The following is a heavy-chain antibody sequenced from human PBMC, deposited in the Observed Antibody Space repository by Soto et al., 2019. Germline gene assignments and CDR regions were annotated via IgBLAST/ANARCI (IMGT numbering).Heavy chain of an antibody. CDR2: TNQVGSEK. V-gene: IGHV3-7*04. CDR1: ESTVRRDW. J-gene: IGHJ4*02. Sequence: EVSLVESGGGLVQTGGSLRLSCAISESTVRRDWMNWVRQAPGKGLEWVAHTNQVGSEKYYVDSVKGRFTISRDNAKNSLFLQMNSLEAGDTAMYYCSGGVGDAFWGQGTLVTVSS. D-gene: IGHD1-26*01. CDR3: SGGVGDAF.